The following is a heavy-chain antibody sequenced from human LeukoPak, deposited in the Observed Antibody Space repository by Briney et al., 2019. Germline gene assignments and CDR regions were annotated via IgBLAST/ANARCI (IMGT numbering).Heavy chain of an antibody. J-gene: IGHJ6*02. CDR3: AKGRASMSRYYYYGMDV. CDR1: GVTLSNYA. CDR2: ISGSGSST. V-gene: IGHV3-23*01. Sequence: GGSLRLSCAASGVTLSNYAMSWVRQAPGKGLEWVSAISGSGSSTYYADSVKGRFTISRDSSKNTLYLQMSSLRAEDTAVYYCAKGRASMSRYYYYGMDVWGQGTTVTVSS.